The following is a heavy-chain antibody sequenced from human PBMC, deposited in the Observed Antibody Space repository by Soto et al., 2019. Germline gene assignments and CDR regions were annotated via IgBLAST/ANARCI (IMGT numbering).Heavy chain of an antibody. CDR1: GGSISSGGYY. CDR2: IYYSGST. V-gene: IGHV4-31*01. J-gene: IGHJ6*02. CDR3: ARDPGIAAAGTDPSTHYYGMDV. Sequence: QVQLQESGPGLVKPSQTLSLTCTVSGGSISSGGYYWSWIRQHPGKGLEWIGYIYYSGSTYYNPXRKXLDTLSVDTSKNXFSXKXTSVTAADTAVYYCARDPGIAAAGTDPSTHYYGMDVWGQGTTVTVSS. D-gene: IGHD6-13*01.